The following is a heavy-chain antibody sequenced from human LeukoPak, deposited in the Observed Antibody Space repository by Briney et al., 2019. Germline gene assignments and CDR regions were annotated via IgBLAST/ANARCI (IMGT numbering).Heavy chain of an antibody. V-gene: IGHV3-11*06. Sequence: GGSLRLSCAASGFTFSDYYMIWIRQAPGKGLEWVSYITSTSSYTNYADPVKGRFTISRDNAKNSLYLQMNSMVAEDTAVYYCARSRGSYFDYWGQEPWSPSPQ. CDR2: ITSTSSYT. D-gene: IGHD1-26*01. CDR1: GFTFSDYY. J-gene: IGHJ4*01. CDR3: ARSRGSYFDY.